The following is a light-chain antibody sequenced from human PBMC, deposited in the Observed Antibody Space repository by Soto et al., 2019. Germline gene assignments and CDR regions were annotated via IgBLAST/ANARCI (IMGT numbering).Light chain of an antibody. CDR3: QQRSNWPPIT. CDR1: QSVSSTY. J-gene: IGKJ5*01. Sequence: EIVLTQSPGTLSLSPGERATLSCRASQSVSSTYLAWYQQKPGQAPRLLIYDASHRAAGIPARFSGSGFGTDFTLTISSLEPEDAAVYYCQQRSNWPPITFGQGTRLEIK. CDR2: DAS. V-gene: IGKV3-11*01.